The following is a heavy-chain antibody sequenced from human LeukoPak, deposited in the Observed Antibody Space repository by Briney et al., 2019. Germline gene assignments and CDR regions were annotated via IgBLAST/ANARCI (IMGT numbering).Heavy chain of an antibody. CDR3: AKVWQNGDY. CDR2: ISNSGGTT. V-gene: IGHV3-23*01. D-gene: IGHD2-8*01. Sequence: GGSLRLSCAASGFTFSNYALNWVCQAPGKGLEWVSGISNSGGTTYYADSVKGRFYADSVKGRFTISRDNSKNTLYLQMNSLRAEDTAVYYCAKVWQNGDYWGQGTLVTVSS. CDR1: GFTFSNYA. J-gene: IGHJ4*02.